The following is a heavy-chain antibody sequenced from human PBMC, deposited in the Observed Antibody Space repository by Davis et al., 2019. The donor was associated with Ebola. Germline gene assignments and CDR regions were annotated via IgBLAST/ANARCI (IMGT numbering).Heavy chain of an antibody. CDR2: ISRSDNTI. CDR3: ARAGAFDI. Sequence: PGGPLRPPFVGLGFTFSSYSLNWVRQAPGKGPEWVSYISRSDNTIYYADSVKGRFTISRDNAKNSLYLQMDSLKDEDTAVYYCARAGAFDIWGQGTLVTVSS. CDR1: GFTFSSYS. D-gene: IGHD3-10*01. J-gene: IGHJ3*02. V-gene: IGHV3-48*02.